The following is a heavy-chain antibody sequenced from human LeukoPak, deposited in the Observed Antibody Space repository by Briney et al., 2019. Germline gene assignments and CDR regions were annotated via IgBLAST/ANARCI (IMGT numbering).Heavy chain of an antibody. V-gene: IGHV3-23*01. CDR2: ISGSGGST. D-gene: IGHD1-26*01. Sequence: PGGSLRLSCAASGFTFSSYAMSCVRQAPGKGLEWVSAISGSGGSTYYADSVKGRLTISRDNSKNTLYRQVNSRRAADTAVYYCAKVVGATVYDAFGIWGQGTMVTVSS. CDR1: GFTFSSYA. CDR3: AKVVGATVYDAFGI. J-gene: IGHJ3*02.